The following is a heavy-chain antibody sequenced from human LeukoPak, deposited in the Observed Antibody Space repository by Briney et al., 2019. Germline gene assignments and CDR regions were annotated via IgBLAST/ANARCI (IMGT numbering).Heavy chain of an antibody. CDR1: GFIFSRYG. CDR3: ARGLWFGD. J-gene: IGHJ4*02. D-gene: IGHD3-10*01. Sequence: PGGSLRLSCAASGFIFSRYGMSWVRQAPGKGLEWVSAISGSGGSTYYADSVKGRFTISRDNSKNTLCLQMNSLRAEDTAVYYCARGLWFGDWGQGTLVTVSS. CDR2: ISGSGGST. V-gene: IGHV3-23*01.